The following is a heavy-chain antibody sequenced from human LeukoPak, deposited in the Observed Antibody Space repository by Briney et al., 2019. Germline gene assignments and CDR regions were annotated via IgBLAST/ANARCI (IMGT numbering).Heavy chain of an antibody. CDR1: GGSFSGYY. CDR2: INHSGST. Sequence: SETLSLTCAVYGGSFSGYYWSWIRQPPGKGLEWIGEINHSGSTNYNPSPKSRATISVDTSKNQFSLKLSSVTAADTAVYYCARGEGFGELISPVDYWGQGTLVTVSS. J-gene: IGHJ4*02. CDR3: ARGEGFGELISPVDY. V-gene: IGHV4-34*01. D-gene: IGHD3-10*01.